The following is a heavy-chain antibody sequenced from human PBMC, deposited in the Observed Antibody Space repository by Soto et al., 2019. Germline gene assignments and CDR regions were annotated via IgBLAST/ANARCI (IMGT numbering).Heavy chain of an antibody. V-gene: IGHV6-1*01. J-gene: IGHJ4*01. CDR3: ARGEQYSGRIFDY. Sequence: PXXTLSLTCAITGDSVSSNSAVWSCIRQSPSRGLEWLGRTYYRSKWYYEYAVSVRGRITINPDTSKNQYSLQLNSVTPEDTAVYFCARGEQYSGRIFDYWGQGTLVTVSS. CDR2: TYYRSKWYY. D-gene: IGHD1-26*01. CDR1: GDSVSSNSAV.